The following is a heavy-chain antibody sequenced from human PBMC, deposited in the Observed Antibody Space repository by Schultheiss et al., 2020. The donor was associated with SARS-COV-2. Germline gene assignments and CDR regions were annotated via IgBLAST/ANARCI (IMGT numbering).Heavy chain of an antibody. D-gene: IGHD1-26*01. V-gene: IGHV3-11*06. CDR1: Y. CDR3: ARDRGSFTYHFEY. CDR2: ISPTTSHT. Sequence: YWGWIRRPPGKGLEWVAYISPTTSHTDYADSVRGRFTISRDNAKNSLYLQMNSLRAEDTALYYCARDRGSFTYHFEYWGQGTLVTVSS. J-gene: IGHJ4*02.